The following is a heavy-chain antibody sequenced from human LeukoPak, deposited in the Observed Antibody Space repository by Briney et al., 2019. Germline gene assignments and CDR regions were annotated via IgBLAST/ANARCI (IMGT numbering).Heavy chain of an antibody. CDR1: GGSFSGYY. Sequence: SETLSLTCAVYGGSFSGYYWSWIRQPPGKGLEWIGEINHSGSTNYNPSLKSRVTISVDTSKNQFSLKLNSVTAADTAVYYCARGYVFSDYWGQGTLVTVSS. CDR3: ARGYVFSDY. V-gene: IGHV4-34*01. J-gene: IGHJ4*02. D-gene: IGHD3-16*01. CDR2: INHSGST.